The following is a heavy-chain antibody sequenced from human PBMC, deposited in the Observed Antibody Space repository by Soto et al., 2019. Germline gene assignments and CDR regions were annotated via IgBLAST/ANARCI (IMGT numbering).Heavy chain of an antibody. Sequence: SVKVSCKTSAATFSSYAITWVRQAPGQGLEWMGGIVPTVDTSTYAQKFQGRVTITADKFTNTVYMELSSLRSDDTAVYYCVRVVAIPGYPDNWG. CDR3: VRVVAIPGYPDN. D-gene: IGHD2-15*01. V-gene: IGHV1-69*06. CDR1: AATFSSYA. CDR2: IVPTVDTS. J-gene: IGHJ4*03.